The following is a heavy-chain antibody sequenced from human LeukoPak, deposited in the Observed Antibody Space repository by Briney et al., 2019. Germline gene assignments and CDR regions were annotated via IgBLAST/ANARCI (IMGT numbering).Heavy chain of an antibody. Sequence: SSETLSLTCAVYGGSFSGYYWSWIRQPPGKGLEWIGEINHSGSTNYNPSLKSRVTISVDTSKNQFSLKLSSVTAADTAVYYCARGYSSGWFWRTYYFDCWGQGTLVTVSS. CDR1: GGSFSGYY. D-gene: IGHD6-19*01. J-gene: IGHJ4*02. CDR2: INHSGST. V-gene: IGHV4-34*01. CDR3: ARGYSSGWFWRTYYFDC.